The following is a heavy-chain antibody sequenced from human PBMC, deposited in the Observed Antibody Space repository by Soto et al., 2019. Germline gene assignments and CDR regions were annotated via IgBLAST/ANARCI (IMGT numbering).Heavy chain of an antibody. CDR2: ISYDGSNK. CDR1: GFTFSSYA. Sequence: QAQLVESGGGVVQPGRSLRLSCAASGFTFSSYAMHWVRQAPGKGLEWVAVISYDGSNKYYADSVKGRFTISRDNSKNTLYLQMNSLRAEDTAVYYCARALSITIFGVVGYWGQGTLVTVSS. J-gene: IGHJ4*02. V-gene: IGHV3-30-3*01. CDR3: ARALSITIFGVVGY. D-gene: IGHD3-3*01.